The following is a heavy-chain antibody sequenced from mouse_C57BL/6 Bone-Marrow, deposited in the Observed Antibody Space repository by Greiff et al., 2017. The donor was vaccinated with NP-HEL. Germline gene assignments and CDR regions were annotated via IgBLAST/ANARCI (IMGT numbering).Heavy chain of an antibody. CDR2: IRSKSNNYAT. V-gene: IGHV10-1*01. CDR3: VRRGFAY. Sequence: EVQVVESGGGLVQPKGSLKLSCAASGFSFNTYAMNWVRQAPGGGLEWVARIRSKSNNYATYYADSVKDRFTISRDDSESMLYLQMNNLKTEDTAMYYCVRRGFAYWGQGTLVTVSA. CDR1: GFSFNTYA. J-gene: IGHJ3*01.